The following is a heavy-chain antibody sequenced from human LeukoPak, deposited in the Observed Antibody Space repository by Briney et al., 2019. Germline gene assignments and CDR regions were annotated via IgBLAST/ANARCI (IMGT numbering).Heavy chain of an antibody. D-gene: IGHD2-15*01. V-gene: IGHV3-30*18. CDR3: AKDSGGLVLDY. J-gene: IGHJ4*02. Sequence: HTGGSLRLSCAASGFTFSSYGMHWVRQAPGKGLEWVAVISYDGSNKYYADSVKGRFTISRDNSKNTLYLQMNSLRAEDTAVYYCAKDSGGLVLDYWGQGTLVTVSS. CDR1: GFTFSSYG. CDR2: ISYDGSNK.